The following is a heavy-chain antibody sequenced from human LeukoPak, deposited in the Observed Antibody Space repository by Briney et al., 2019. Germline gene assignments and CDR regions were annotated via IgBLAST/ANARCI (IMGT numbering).Heavy chain of an antibody. CDR1: GGSISSGGYY. Sequence: SQTLSLTCTVSGGSISSGGYYWSWIRQPPGKGLEWIGYIYHSGSTYYNPSLKSRVTISVDRSKNQFSLKLSSVTAADTAVYYCARDPVVNPIYYFDYWGQGTLVTVSS. CDR3: ARDPVVNPIYYFDY. D-gene: IGHD3-22*01. J-gene: IGHJ4*02. CDR2: IYHSGST. V-gene: IGHV4-30-2*01.